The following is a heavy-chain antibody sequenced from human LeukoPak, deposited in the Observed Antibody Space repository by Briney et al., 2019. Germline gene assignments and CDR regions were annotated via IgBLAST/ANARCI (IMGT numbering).Heavy chain of an antibody. J-gene: IGHJ4*02. CDR2: IIPIFGTA. Sequence: SVKVSCKASGGTFSSYAISWVRQAPGQGLEWMGGIIPIFGTANCAQKFQGRVTITADESTSTAYMELSSLRSEDTAVYYCASRNYGSGSYYFDYWGQGTLVTVSS. CDR1: GGTFSSYA. D-gene: IGHD3-10*01. V-gene: IGHV1-69*13. CDR3: ASRNYGSGSYYFDY.